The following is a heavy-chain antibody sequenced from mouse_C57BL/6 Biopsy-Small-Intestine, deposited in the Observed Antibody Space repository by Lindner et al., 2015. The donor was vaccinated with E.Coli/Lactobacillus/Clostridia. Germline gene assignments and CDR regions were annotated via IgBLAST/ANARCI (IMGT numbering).Heavy chain of an antibody. J-gene: IGHJ3*01. V-gene: IGHV1-15*01. CDR3: TKYYDYDWFAY. CDR1: GYTSTDYE. CDR2: IDPETGGT. Sequence: VQLQESGAELVRPGASVTLSCKASGYTSTDYEMHWVKQTPVHGLEWIGAIDPETGGTAYSQKFKGKAILTADKSSSTAYMELRSLTSEDSAVYYCTKYYDYDWFAYWGQGTLVTVSA. D-gene: IGHD2-4*01.